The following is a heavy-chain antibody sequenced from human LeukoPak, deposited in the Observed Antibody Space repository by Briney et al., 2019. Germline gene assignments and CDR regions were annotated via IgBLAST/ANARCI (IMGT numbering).Heavy chain of an antibody. V-gene: IGHV3-48*03. CDR1: GFTFSSYE. J-gene: IGHJ4*02. D-gene: IGHD2-2*01. CDR3: ARVGCFSSTSCYRGSDY. CDR2: ISSSGSTI. Sequence: GGSLRLSCAASGFTFSSYEMNWVRQAPGKGLEWVSYISSSGSTIYYADSVKGRFTISRDNAKNSLYLQMTSLRAEDTAVYYCARVGCFSSTSCYRGSDYWGQGTLVTVSS.